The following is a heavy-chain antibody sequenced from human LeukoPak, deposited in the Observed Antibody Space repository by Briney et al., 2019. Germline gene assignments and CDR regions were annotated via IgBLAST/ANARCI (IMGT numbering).Heavy chain of an antibody. D-gene: IGHD2-15*01. CDR1: GGSISSYY. CDR2: IYYSGST. V-gene: IGHV4-59*01. J-gene: IGHJ4*02. CDR3: ARQCSGDSCYVDY. Sequence: SETLSLTCTVSGGSISSYYWSWIRQPPGKGLEWIGYIYYSGSTNYNPSLKSRVTISLDTSKNQFSLKLSSVTAADAAVYYCARQCSGDSCYVDYWGQGTLVTVSS.